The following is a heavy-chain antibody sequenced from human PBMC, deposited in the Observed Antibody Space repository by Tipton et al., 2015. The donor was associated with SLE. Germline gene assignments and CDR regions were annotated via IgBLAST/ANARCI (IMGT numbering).Heavy chain of an antibody. CDR1: GGSFSGYY. D-gene: IGHD3-10*01. CDR2: INHSGST. Sequence: TLSLTCAVYGGSFSGYYWSWIRQPPGKGLEWIGEINHSGSTSYNPPLKSRVTISVDTSKNQFSLKLSSVTAADTAVYYCAREWRITSPRFDPWGQGTRVAVSA. V-gene: IGHV4-34*01. J-gene: IGHJ5*02. CDR3: AREWRITSPRFDP.